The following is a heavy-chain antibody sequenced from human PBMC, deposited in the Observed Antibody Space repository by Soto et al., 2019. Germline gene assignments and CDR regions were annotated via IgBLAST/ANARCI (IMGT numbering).Heavy chain of an antibody. D-gene: IGHD3-10*01. CDR3: ARDHYYYGSGSYYNRYNWFDP. Sequence: PEGSLRLSCAASGFTFSSYSMNWVPQAPVKGLEWVSSISSSSSYIYYADSVKGRFTISRDNAKNSLYLQMNSLRAEDTAVYYCARDHYYYGSGSYYNRYNWFDPWGQGTMVTVSS. V-gene: IGHV3-21*01. CDR1: GFTFSSYS. CDR2: ISSSSSYI. J-gene: IGHJ5*02.